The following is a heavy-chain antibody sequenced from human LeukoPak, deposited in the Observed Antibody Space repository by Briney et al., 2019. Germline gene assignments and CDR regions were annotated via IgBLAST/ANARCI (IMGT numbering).Heavy chain of an antibody. CDR2: IYYSGST. V-gene: IGHV4-39*07. J-gene: IGHJ6*02. CDR3: ARGYCSGGSCYSVRYYYGMDV. Sequence: SETLSLTCTVSGGSISSSSYSWGWIRQPPGKGLEWIGSIYYSGSTYYNPSLKSRVTMSVDTSKNQFSLKLSSVTAADTAVYYCARGYCSGGSCYSVRYYYGMDVWGQGTTVTVSS. D-gene: IGHD2-15*01. CDR1: GGSISSSSYS.